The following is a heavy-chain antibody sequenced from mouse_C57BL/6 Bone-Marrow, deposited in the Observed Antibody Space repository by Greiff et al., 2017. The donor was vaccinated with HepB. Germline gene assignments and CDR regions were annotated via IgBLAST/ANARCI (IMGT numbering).Heavy chain of an antibody. CDR2: ISDGGSYT. Sequence: EVQVVESGGGLVKPGGSLKLSCAASGFTFSSYAMSWVRQTPEKRLEWVATISDGGSYTYYPDNVKGRFTISRDNAKNNLYLQMSHLKSEDTAMYYCARDDYGSSSPWFAYWGQGTLVTVSA. CDR3: ARDDYGSSSPWFAY. D-gene: IGHD1-1*01. CDR1: GFTFSSYA. V-gene: IGHV5-4*01. J-gene: IGHJ3*01.